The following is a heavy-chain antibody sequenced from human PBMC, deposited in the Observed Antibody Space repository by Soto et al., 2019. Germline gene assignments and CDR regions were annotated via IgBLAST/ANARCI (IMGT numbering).Heavy chain of an antibody. Sequence: GGSLRLSCAASGFTFSTYAMTWVRQAPGKGLEWASSISDGGFSTYYADSVKGRFTISRDNSRNTLYLQMNSLRDEDTAVYYCAKDIGTNYYYYYGMDVWGQGTPVTVSS. CDR1: GFTFSTYA. CDR3: AKDIGTNYYYYYGMDV. CDR2: ISDGGFST. V-gene: IGHV3-23*01. D-gene: IGHD1-1*01. J-gene: IGHJ6*02.